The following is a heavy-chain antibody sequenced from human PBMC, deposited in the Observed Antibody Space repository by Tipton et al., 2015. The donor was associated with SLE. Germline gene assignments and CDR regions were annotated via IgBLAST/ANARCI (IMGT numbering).Heavy chain of an antibody. J-gene: IGHJ5*02. CDR3: ARLEDPFGIFGVPKGWFDP. CDR2: VYYSGST. Sequence: TLSLTCTVSGGSISRYYWNWIRQPPGKGLGWIGYVYYSGSTNYNPSLESRVTISVDTSKNQFSLKLTSVTAADTAVYYCARLEDPFGIFGVPKGWFDPWGQGTLVTVSS. D-gene: IGHD3-3*01. CDR1: GGSISRYY. V-gene: IGHV4-59*01.